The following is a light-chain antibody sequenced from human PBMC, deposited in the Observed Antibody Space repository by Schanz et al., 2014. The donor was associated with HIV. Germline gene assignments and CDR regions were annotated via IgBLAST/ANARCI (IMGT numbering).Light chain of an antibody. CDR3: SSHAGRNSFVV. Sequence: QSALTQSASVSGSPGQSITISCTGANSDVGSYNLVSWYQQHPGKAPKLMIFEVSKRPSGVSNRFSGSKSGNTASLTISGLQAEDEADYYCSSHAGRNSFVVFGGGTKLTVL. CDR2: EVS. CDR1: NSDVGSYNL. V-gene: IGLV2-23*02. J-gene: IGLJ2*01.